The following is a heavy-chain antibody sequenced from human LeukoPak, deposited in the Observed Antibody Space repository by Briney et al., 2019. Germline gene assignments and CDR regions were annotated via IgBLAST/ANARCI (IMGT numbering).Heavy chain of an antibody. CDR3: AKVGDSGYDSWDY. CDR1: GFTFSSYG. J-gene: IGHJ4*02. CDR2: IRYDGSNK. Sequence: SGGSLRLSCAASGFTFSSYGMHWVRQAPGKGLEWVAFIRYDGSNKYYADSVKGRFTISRDNSKNTLYLQMNSLRAEDTAVYYCAKVGDSGYDSWDYWGQGTLVTVSS. D-gene: IGHD5-12*01. V-gene: IGHV3-30*02.